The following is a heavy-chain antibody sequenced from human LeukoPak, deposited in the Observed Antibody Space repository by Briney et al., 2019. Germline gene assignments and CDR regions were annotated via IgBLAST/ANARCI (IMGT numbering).Heavy chain of an antibody. D-gene: IGHD3-22*01. CDR1: GGSISSYY. V-gene: IGHV4-59*12. J-gene: IGHJ4*02. CDR2: IYYSGST. Sequence: SETLSLTCTVSGGSISSYYWSWIRQPPGKGLEWIGYIYYSGSTNYKPSLKSRVTISVDTSKNQFSLKLSSVTAADTAVYYCARGPPMYYYDSSGYAYWGQGTLVTVSS. CDR3: ARGPPMYYYDSSGYAY.